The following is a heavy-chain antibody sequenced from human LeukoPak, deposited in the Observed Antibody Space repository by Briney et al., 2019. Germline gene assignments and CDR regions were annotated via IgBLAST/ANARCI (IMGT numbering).Heavy chain of an antibody. CDR3: ARAPLGMVRGVTMDV. D-gene: IGHD3-10*01. J-gene: IGHJ6*04. CDR1: GFTFSDYY. CDR2: ISSSGSTI. Sequence: GGSLRLSCAASGFTFSDYYMTWIRQAPGKGLEWISYISSSGSTIYYAGSVKGRFTISRDNAKNSLYLQMNSLRGEDTAVYYCARAPLGMVRGVTMDVWGKGTTVTVSS. V-gene: IGHV3-11*01.